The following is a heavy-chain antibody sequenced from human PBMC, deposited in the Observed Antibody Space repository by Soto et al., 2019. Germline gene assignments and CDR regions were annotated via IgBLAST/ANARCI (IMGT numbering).Heavy chain of an antibody. J-gene: IGHJ4*02. V-gene: IGHV3-48*02. CDR2: ISGSGDTK. D-gene: IGHD2-8*01. CDR1: GFTFSSCS. Sequence: PXGSLRLSCASAGFTFSSCSMNWVRQAPGKGLEWVSFISGSGDTKYYADSVKGRFTISRDNAKNSLYLQMISLRDEDTAVYYCAKYCSSDVCFDYWGPGTLVTVS. CDR3: AKYCSSDVCFDY.